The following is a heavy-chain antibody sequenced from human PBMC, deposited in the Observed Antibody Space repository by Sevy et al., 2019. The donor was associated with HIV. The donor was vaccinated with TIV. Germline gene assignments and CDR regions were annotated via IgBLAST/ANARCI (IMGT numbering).Heavy chain of an antibody. CDR2: INSDGSST. V-gene: IGHV3-74*01. D-gene: IGHD6-19*01. J-gene: IGHJ4*02. CDR3: ARGIAVAGTDY. CDR1: GFTFSSYW. Sequence: GSLRLSCAASGFTFSSYWMHWVRQAPGKGLVWVSRINSDGSSTSYADSVKGRFTISRDNAKNTLYLQMNSLRAEDTAVYYCARGIAVAGTDYWGQGTLVTVSS.